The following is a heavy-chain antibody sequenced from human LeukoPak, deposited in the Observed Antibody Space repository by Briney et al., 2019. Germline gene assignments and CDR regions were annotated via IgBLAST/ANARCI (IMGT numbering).Heavy chain of an antibody. CDR2: FYYSGST. J-gene: IGHJ4*02. CDR3: ARGNFFGYYFDS. Sequence: SETLSLTCTVSGGSISSYYWSWIRQPPGKGLEWIGYFYYSGSTNYNPSLKSRVTISVDTSKKQFSLNLSSVAAADTALYFWARGNFFGYYFDSWGRGTLVTVSS. V-gene: IGHV4-59*01. D-gene: IGHD1-1*01. CDR1: GGSISSYY.